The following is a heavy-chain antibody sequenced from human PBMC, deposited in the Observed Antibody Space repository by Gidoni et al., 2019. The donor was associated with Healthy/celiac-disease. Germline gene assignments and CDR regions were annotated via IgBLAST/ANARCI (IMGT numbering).Heavy chain of an antibody. J-gene: IGHJ4*02. D-gene: IGHD6-19*01. CDR2: ISSSGSTI. Sequence: QAPGKGLEWVSYISSSGSTIYYADSVKGRFTISRDNAKTSLYLQMNSLSAEDTAVYYCARVRKQWLVPASRTGDFAYWGQGTLVTVSS. V-gene: IGHV3-11*01. CDR3: ARVRKQWLVPASRTGDFAY.